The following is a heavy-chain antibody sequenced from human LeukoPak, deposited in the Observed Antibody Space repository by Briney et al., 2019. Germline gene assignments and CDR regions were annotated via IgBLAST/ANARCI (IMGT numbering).Heavy chain of an antibody. CDR1: GGSISSYY. Sequence: SETLSLTCTVSGGSISSYYWSWIRQPPGKGLEWIGYIYYSGSTNYNPSLKSRVTISVDTSKNQFSLKLSSVTAADTAVYYCARAQVYYDSSMWFDYWGQGTLVTVSS. V-gene: IGHV4-59*01. CDR2: IYYSGST. J-gene: IGHJ4*02. CDR3: ARAQVYYDSSMWFDY. D-gene: IGHD3-22*01.